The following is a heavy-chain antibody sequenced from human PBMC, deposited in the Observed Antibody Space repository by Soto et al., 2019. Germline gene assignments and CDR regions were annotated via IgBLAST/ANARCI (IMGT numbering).Heavy chain of an antibody. CDR2: IKNNADGGTT. CDR1: GLTFSIAW. Sequence: EEQLVESGGGLVKRGGSLRLSCAASGLTFSIAWLSWVRQAPGKGLEWVGRIKNNADGGTTDNAAPVKDRFTISRDDSKSTLYLQMNSLQTEDTAMYYCTSMNDRDAFDIWRQGTMVTVSS. CDR3: TSMNDRDAFDI. D-gene: IGHD1-1*01. V-gene: IGHV3-15*01. J-gene: IGHJ3*02.